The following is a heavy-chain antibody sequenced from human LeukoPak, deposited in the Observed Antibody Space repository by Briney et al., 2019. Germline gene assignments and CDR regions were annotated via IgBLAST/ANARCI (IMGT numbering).Heavy chain of an antibody. CDR1: GSSLSTSGVG. CDR3: AILEYSGSGSFFAY. V-gene: IGHV2-5*02. CDR2: IYWDDAK. Sequence: SGPTLVKPTQTLTLTCTFPGSSLSTSGVGVGWIRQPPGMALEWLALIYWDDAKRYSPSLNSRLTITKATTKNQVVLTMTKLTPMDQVTYYCAILEYSGSGSFFAYWGQGTLVTVSS. D-gene: IGHD3-10*01. J-gene: IGHJ4*02.